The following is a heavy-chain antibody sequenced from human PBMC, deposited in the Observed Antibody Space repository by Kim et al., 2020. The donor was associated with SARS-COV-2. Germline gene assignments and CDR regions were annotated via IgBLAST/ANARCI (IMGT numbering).Heavy chain of an antibody. Sequence: SETLSLTCTVSGGSISSYYWSWIRQPPGKGLEWIGYIYYSGSTNYNPSLKSRVTISVDTSKNQFSLKLSSVTAADTAVYYCARIPRDQGGLRVAFDIWGQGTMVTVSS. CDR2: IYYSGST. J-gene: IGHJ3*02. V-gene: IGHV4-59*13. CDR3: ARIPRDQGGLRVAFDI. D-gene: IGHD2-21*01. CDR1: GGSISSYY.